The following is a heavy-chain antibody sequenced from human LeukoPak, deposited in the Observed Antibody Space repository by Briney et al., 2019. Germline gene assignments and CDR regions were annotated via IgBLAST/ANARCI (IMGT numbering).Heavy chain of an antibody. J-gene: IGHJ4*02. CDR2: ISYDGSNK. V-gene: IGHV3-30*18. D-gene: IGHD5-24*01. CDR3: AKDIRDGYNYVFDY. CDR1: GFTFSSYG. Sequence: GGSLRLSCAASGFTFSSYGMHWVRQAPGKGLEGVAVISYDGSNKYYADSVKGRFTIFRDNSKNTLYLQMNSLRAEDTAVYYCAKDIRDGYNYVFDYWGQGTLVTVSS.